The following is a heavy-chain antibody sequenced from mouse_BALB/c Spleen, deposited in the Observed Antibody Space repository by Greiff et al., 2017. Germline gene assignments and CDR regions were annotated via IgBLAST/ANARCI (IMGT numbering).Heavy chain of an antibody. D-gene: IGHD2-1*01. CDR3: ASPYGNYDWFAY. J-gene: IGHJ3*01. Sequence: VQLVESGPGLVAPSQSLSITCTVSGFSLTSYGVHWVRQPPGKGLEWLGVIWAGGSTNYNSALMSRLSISKDNSKSQVFLKMNSLQTDDTAMYYCASPYGNYDWFAYWGQGTLVTVSA. V-gene: IGHV2-9*02. CDR2: IWAGGST. CDR1: GFSLTSYG.